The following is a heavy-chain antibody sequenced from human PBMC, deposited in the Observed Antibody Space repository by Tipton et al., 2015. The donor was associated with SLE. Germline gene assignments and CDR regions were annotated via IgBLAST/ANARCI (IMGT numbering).Heavy chain of an antibody. CDR3: ASGGLTGVPGIAATVSQNYFDS. CDR1: GYSISSGYY. Sequence: TLSLTCSVTGYSISSGYYWSWIRQSPGKGLEWIGEIDDSGSANYNPSLKSRVTISEGMSKNQFSLRLTSVTAADTAVYYCASGGLTGVPGIAATVSQNYFDSWGQGTLVTVSS. V-gene: IGHV4-38-2*02. CDR2: IDDSGSA. D-gene: IGHD6-13*01. J-gene: IGHJ4*02.